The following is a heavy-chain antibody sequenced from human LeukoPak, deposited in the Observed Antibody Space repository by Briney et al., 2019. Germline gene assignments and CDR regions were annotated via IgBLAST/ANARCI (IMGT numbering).Heavy chain of an antibody. Sequence: SETLSLTCTVSGGSISSYYWSWIRQPPGKGLGWIGYIYYSGSTNYNPSLKSRVTISVDTSKNQFSLKLSSVTAADTAVYYCARYLRVGATDYFDYWGQGTLVTVSS. CDR3: ARYLRVGATDYFDY. CDR1: GGSISSYY. J-gene: IGHJ4*02. CDR2: IYYSGST. V-gene: IGHV4-59*08. D-gene: IGHD1-26*01.